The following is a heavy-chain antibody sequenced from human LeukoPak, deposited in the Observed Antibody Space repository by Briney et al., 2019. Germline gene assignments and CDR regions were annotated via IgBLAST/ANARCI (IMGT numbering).Heavy chain of an antibody. J-gene: IGHJ4*02. CDR2: INPNSGGT. D-gene: IGHD3-22*01. CDR3: ARDRNGPVVVFLDY. V-gene: IGHV1-2*02. Sequence: ASVKVSCKASGYTFTGYYMHWVRQAPGQGLERMGWINPNSGGTNYAQKFQGRVTMTRDTSISTAYMELSRLRSDDTAVYYCARDRNGPVVVFLDYWGQGTLVTVSS. CDR1: GYTFTGYY.